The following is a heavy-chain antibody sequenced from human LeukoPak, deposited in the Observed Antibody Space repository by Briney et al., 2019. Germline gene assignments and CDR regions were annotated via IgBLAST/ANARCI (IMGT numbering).Heavy chain of an antibody. CDR3: ARVISGGPFDY. V-gene: IGHV4-39*01. J-gene: IGHJ4*02. D-gene: IGHD2-15*01. CDR2: IYYSGST. CDR1: GGSISSSTYY. Sequence: SETLSLTCTASGGSISSSTYYWGWIRQPPGKGLEWIGTIYYSGSTYYNPSLKSRITISVDTSKNQFSLKLSSVTATDTAVYYCARVISGGPFDYWGQGTLVTVSS.